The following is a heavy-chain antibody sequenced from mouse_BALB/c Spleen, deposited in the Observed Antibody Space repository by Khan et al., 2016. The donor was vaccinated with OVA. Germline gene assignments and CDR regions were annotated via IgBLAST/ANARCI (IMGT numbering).Heavy chain of an antibody. CDR1: GYTFTSFY. J-gene: IGHJ3*01. Sequence: QVQLQQSGAELVKPGASVKLSCKASGYTFTSFYIYWVKQRPGQGLEGVGEINPSNGVTNFNEKFKSKATLTVDKSASTAYMQLRSLTSEDAAVYYCTRGGYGSPFAYWGQGTLVTVS. D-gene: IGHD1-1*01. V-gene: IGHV1S81*02. CDR3: TRGGYGSPFAY. CDR2: INPSNGVT.